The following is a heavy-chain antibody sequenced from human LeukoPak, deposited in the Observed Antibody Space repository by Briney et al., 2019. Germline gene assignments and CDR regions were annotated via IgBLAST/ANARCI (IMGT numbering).Heavy chain of an antibody. Sequence: GGSLRLSCAASGFTFISYGMSWVRQAPGKGLEWVSTIRGTGDTTYYANSVKGRFTISRDNSKNTLYLQMNSVRVEDTAVYYCAKGTYGSGTYGAHDYWGQGTLVTVSS. CDR1: GFTFISYG. D-gene: IGHD3-10*01. J-gene: IGHJ4*02. V-gene: IGHV3-23*01. CDR2: IRGTGDTT. CDR3: AKGTYGSGTYGAHDY.